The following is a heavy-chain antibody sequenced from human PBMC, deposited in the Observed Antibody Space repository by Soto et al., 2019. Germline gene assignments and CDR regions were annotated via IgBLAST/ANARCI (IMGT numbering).Heavy chain of an antibody. Sequence: SETLSLTCTVSGGSISSSSYYWGWIRQPPGKGLAWIGSIYYSVSTYYNPSLKSRVTISVDPSKNQFSRKLSSVTAADTAVYYCARHRIAVKELTGYYNLGTYGRDVGGQGTTVTVSS. CDR3: ARHRIAVKELTGYYNLGTYGRDV. V-gene: IGHV4-39*01. CDR2: IYYSVST. CDR1: GGSISSSSYY. D-gene: IGHD3-9*01. J-gene: IGHJ6*02.